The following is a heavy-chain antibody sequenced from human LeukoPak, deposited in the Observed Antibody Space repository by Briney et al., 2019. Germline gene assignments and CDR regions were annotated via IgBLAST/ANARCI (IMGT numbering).Heavy chain of an antibody. CDR2: INSDGSST. Sequence: GGSLRLSCAASGFTFSSYWMHWVRQAPGKGLVWVSRINSDGSSTSYADSVKGRFTISRDNSKNTLYVQINSLRAEDTAVYYCARQQTYGIVRDTAFDIWGQGTKVTISS. CDR1: GFTFSSYW. D-gene: IGHD2-21*01. V-gene: IGHV3-74*01. J-gene: IGHJ3*02. CDR3: ARQQTYGIVRDTAFDI.